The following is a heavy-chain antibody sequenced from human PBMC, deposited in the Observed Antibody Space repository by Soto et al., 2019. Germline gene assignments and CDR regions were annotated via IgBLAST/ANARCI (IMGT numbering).Heavy chain of an antibody. V-gene: IGHV3-23*01. Sequence: PGGSLRLSCVASGFTFSSYAMSWVRQVPGKGLEWVSTISDGADSAYYVDSVKGRFTISRDNSKKTLYLQMKSLRAEDSAVYYCARPYGGKIGDAPDLWGPGTMVTVSS. CDR2: ISDGADSA. D-gene: IGHD4-17*01. CDR3: ARPYGGKIGDAPDL. CDR1: GFTFSSYA. J-gene: IGHJ3*01.